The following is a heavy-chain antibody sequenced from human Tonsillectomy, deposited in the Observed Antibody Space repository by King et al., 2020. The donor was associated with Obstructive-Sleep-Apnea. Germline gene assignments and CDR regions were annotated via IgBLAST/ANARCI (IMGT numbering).Heavy chain of an antibody. Sequence: QLVQSGAEVKKPGASVKVSCKASGYTFTSYAIHWVRQAPGQRLEWMGWINAGNGNTKYSQKFQGRVTITRDTSASTAYMELSSLRSEDTAVYYCARGADSRRPPTPPWSCIPNYWGQGTLVTVSS. CDR1: GYTFTSYA. CDR2: INAGNGNT. CDR3: ARGADSRRPPTPPWSCIPNY. J-gene: IGHJ4*02. V-gene: IGHV1-3*01. D-gene: IGHD2-8*02.